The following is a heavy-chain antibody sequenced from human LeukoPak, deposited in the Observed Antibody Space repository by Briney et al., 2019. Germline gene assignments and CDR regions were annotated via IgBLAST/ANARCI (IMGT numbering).Heavy chain of an antibody. D-gene: IGHD3-22*01. CDR2: INPNSGGT. Sequence: ASVKVSCKASGYTFTVYYMHWVRQAPGQGLEWMGWINPNSGGTNYAQKLQGRVTMTRDTSISTAYMELSRLRSDDTAVYYCARLPYDSSGYSDYWGQGTLVTVSS. V-gene: IGHV1-2*02. J-gene: IGHJ4*02. CDR1: GYTFTVYY. CDR3: ARLPYDSSGYSDY.